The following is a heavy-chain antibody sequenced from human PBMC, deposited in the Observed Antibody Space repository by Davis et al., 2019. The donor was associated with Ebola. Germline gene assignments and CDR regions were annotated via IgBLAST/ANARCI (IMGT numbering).Heavy chain of an antibody. CDR1: GFTFSVYY. Sequence: GESLKISCAASGFTFSVYYMSWIRQAPGKGPEWVSSISSSASYKNYADSVKGRFTISRDNAKNSLYLQMNSLRDEDTAVYYCARGPSTGNSFTYWGQGTLVTVSS. D-gene: IGHD4-23*01. CDR2: ISSSASYK. J-gene: IGHJ4*02. CDR3: ARGPSTGNSFTY. V-gene: IGHV3-11*06.